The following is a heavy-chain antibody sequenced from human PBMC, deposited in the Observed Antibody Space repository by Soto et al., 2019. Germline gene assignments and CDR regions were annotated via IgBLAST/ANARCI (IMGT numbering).Heavy chain of an antibody. V-gene: IGHV4-59*08. CDR3: ARLPMTTVTYFDY. J-gene: IGHJ4*02. Sequence: QVQLQESGPGLVKPSETLSLTCTVSGGSISSYYWSWIRQPPGKGLEWIGYIYYSGSTNYNPSLKSRVTISVDTSKNQFSLKLSSVTAADTAVYYCARLPMTTVTYFDYWGQGTLVTVSS. CDR2: IYYSGST. CDR1: GGSISSYY. D-gene: IGHD4-17*01.